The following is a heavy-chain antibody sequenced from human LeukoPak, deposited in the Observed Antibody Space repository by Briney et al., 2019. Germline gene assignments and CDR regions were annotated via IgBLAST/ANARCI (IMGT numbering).Heavy chain of an antibody. V-gene: IGHV3-21*01. CDR2: ISSSSSYI. CDR1: GFTFSSYS. CDR3: ARDGYCGGDCYDAFDI. Sequence: PGGSLRLSCAASGFTFSSYSMNWVRQAPGKGLEWVSSISSSSSYIYYADSVKGRFTISRDNAKNSQYLQMNSLRAEDTAVYYCARDGYCGGDCYDAFDIWGQGTMVTVSS. J-gene: IGHJ3*02. D-gene: IGHD2-21*01.